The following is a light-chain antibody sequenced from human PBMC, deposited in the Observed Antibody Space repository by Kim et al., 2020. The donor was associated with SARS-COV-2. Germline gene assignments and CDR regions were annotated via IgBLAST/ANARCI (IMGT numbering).Light chain of an antibody. V-gene: IGLV4-69*01. Sequence: LGAPVKLTCTLSSGHSSYAIAWHQQQPEKGPRYLMKLNSDGSHSKGDGIPDRFSGSSSGAERHLTISSLQSEDEADYYCQTWGTVVFGGGTQLTVL. CDR2: LNSDGSH. J-gene: IGLJ2*01. CDR1: SGHSSYA. CDR3: QTWGTVV.